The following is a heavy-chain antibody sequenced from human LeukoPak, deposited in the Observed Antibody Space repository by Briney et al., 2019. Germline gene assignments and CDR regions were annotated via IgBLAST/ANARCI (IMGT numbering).Heavy chain of an antibody. CDR3: AGVMATTAFDYFDY. CDR1: GGTFSSYA. CDR2: ISAYNGNT. J-gene: IGHJ4*02. V-gene: IGHV1-18*01. Sequence: ASVKVSCKASGGTFSSYAISWVRQAPGQGLEWMGWISAYNGNTNYAQKLQGRVTMTTDTSTSTAYMELRSLRSDDTAVYYCAGVMATTAFDYFDYWGQGTLVTVSS. D-gene: IGHD5-24*01.